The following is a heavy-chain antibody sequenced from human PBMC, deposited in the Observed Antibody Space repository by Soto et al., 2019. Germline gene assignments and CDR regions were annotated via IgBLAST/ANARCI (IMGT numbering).Heavy chain of an antibody. CDR2: ISSSSSTI. CDR1: GFTFSSYS. Sequence: GGSLRLSCAASGFTFSSYSMNWVRQAPGKGLEWVSYISSSSSTIYYADSVKGRFTISRDNAKNSLYLQMNSLRDEDTAVYYCARDLRRFLEWLPSPFDYWGQGTLVTVSS. J-gene: IGHJ4*02. CDR3: ARDLRRFLEWLPSPFDY. V-gene: IGHV3-48*02. D-gene: IGHD3-3*01.